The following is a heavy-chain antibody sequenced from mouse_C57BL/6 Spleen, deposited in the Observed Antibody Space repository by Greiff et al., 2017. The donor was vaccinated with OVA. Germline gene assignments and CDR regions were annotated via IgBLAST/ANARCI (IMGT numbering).Heavy chain of an antibody. CDR2: INPNNGGT. CDR1: GYTFTDYY. Sequence: VQLQQSGPELVKPGASVKMSCKASGYTFTDYYMHWVKQSHGKSLEWIGYINPNNGGTSYNQKFKGKATLTVNKSSSPAYMELRSLTSEDSADYYCARERGPTGYEQYFDYWGQGTTLTVSS. J-gene: IGHJ2*01. D-gene: IGHD2-14*01. V-gene: IGHV1-22*01. CDR3: ARERGPTGYEQYFDY.